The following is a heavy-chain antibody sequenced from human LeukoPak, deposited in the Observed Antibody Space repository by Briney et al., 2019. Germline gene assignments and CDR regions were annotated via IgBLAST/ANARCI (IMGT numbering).Heavy chain of an antibody. CDR3: ARSLRVRGVPDYMGV. J-gene: IGHJ6*03. Sequence: GGSLRLSCAASGFTVSSNYMTWVRQAPGKGLEWVSVIHKNAITYHADTVKGRFTISRDNAKNMLYLQMNSLRVEDTAVYYCARSLRVRGVPDYMGVWGKGTTVIISS. CDR2: IHKNAIT. D-gene: IGHD3-10*01. CDR1: GFTVSSNY. V-gene: IGHV3-53*01.